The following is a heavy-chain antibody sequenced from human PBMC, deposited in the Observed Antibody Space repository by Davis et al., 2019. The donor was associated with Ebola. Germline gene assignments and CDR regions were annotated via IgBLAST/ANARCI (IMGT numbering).Heavy chain of an antibody. V-gene: IGHV3-7*03. CDR2: IKQDGSEK. J-gene: IGHJ6*03. CDR1: GFTFDDYA. CDR3: ARDRQFGLVPALSPYYYMDV. D-gene: IGHD2-2*01. Sequence: ESLKISCAASGFTFDDYAMHWVRQAPGKGLEWVANIKQDGSEKYYVDSVKGRFTISRDNAKNSLYLQMNSLRAEDTAVYYCARDRQFGLVPALSPYYYMDVWGKGTTVTVSS.